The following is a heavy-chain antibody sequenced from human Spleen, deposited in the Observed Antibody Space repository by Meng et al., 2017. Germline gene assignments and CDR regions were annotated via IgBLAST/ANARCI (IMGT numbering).Heavy chain of an antibody. CDR2: MNPNSGST. CDR3: ARDEDISAAGKLFGDY. V-gene: IGHV1-8*01. J-gene: IGHJ4*02. Sequence: ASVKVSCKASGYTFTSHDINWVRQATGQGLEWMGWMNPNSGSTGYAQKFQGRVTMTKNTSISTAYMELSSLRSEDTAVYYCARDEDISAAGKLFGDYWGQGTLVTVSS. D-gene: IGHD6-25*01. CDR1: GYTFTSHD.